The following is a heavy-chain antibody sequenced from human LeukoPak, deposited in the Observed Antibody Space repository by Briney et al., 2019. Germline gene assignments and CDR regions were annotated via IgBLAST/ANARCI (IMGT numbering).Heavy chain of an antibody. V-gene: IGHV3-74*01. Sequence: GGSLRLSCAASGFAFNKYWMHWVRQAPGKGLVWISRINGDGSTTSYADSVKGGFTISRDNAKNTLYLQMSSLRAEDTAVYYCATGNYYDSRGYYTFGHWGQGTLVTVSS. CDR2: INGDGSTT. D-gene: IGHD3-22*01. CDR3: ATGNYYDSRGYYTFGH. CDR1: GFAFNKYW. J-gene: IGHJ4*02.